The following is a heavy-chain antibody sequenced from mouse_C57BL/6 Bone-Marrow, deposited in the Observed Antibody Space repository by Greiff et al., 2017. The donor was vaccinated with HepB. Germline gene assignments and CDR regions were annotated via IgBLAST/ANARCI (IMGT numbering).Heavy chain of an antibody. CDR3: ARGGGYDYDFFAY. CDR2: INPSSGYT. D-gene: IGHD2-4*01. J-gene: IGHJ3*01. Sequence: QVQLQQSGAELAKPGASVKLSCKASGYTFTSYWMHWVKQRPGQGLEWIGYINPSSGYTKYNQKFKDKATLTADTSSSTAYMQLSSLTYEDSAVYYCARGGGYDYDFFAYWGQGTLVTVSA. V-gene: IGHV1-7*01. CDR1: GYTFTSYW.